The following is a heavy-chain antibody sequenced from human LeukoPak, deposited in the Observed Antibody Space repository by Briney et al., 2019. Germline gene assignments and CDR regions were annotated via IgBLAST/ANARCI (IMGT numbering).Heavy chain of an antibody. J-gene: IGHJ4*02. V-gene: IGHV3-7*01. CDR1: GFTFSSYA. Sequence: TGGSLRLSCAASGFTFSSYAMSWVRQAPGKGLEWVANIKQDGSEKYYVDSVKGRFTISRDNAKNSLYLQMNSLKAEDTAVYYCAREMGLEGGYYWGQGTLVTVSS. CDR3: AREMGLEGGYY. CDR2: IKQDGSEK. D-gene: IGHD3-16*01.